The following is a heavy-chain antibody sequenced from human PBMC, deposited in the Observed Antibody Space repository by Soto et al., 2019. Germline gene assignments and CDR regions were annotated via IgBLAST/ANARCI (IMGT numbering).Heavy chain of an antibody. J-gene: IGHJ4*02. D-gene: IGHD1-7*01. V-gene: IGHV3-7*01. CDR3: ARWNYVESCFDY. CDR2: IKQDGSEK. Sequence: HPGGSLRLSCAASGFSFSTYWMSWFRQAPGKGLQWVADIKQDGSEKYYVDSVKGRFTISRDNAKNSLYLQMNSLRAEDTAVYYCARWNYVESCFDYWGQGTLVTVSS. CDR1: GFSFSTYW.